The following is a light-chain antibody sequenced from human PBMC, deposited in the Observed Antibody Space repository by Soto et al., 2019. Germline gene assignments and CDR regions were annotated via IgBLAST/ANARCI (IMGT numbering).Light chain of an antibody. CDR3: QSYDSSSVV. CDR1: SSNIGAGYD. J-gene: IGLJ2*01. CDR2: GNS. V-gene: IGLV1-40*01. Sequence: QSVLTQPPSVSGAPGQRVTISCTGSSSNIGAGYDVHWYQQLPGTAPKLLIYGNSNRPSGVPDRFSGSKSGTSASLAITWVQGEDEGDYYCQSYDSSSVVFGGGTKLTVL.